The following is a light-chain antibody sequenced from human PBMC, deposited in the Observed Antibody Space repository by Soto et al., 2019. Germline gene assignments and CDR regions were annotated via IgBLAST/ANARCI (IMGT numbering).Light chain of an antibody. V-gene: IGLV2-23*01. J-gene: IGLJ2*01. CDR1: TSDGGGFDL. Sequence: QSALTQPASVSGSPGQSVTISCTATTSDGGGFDLVSWYQQHPGKAPKLVIFDDSERPSGVSHRFSGSKSGSTASLAISGLQADDEADYYCCSDAGHVFFGGGTKLTVL. CDR3: CSDAGHVF. CDR2: DDS.